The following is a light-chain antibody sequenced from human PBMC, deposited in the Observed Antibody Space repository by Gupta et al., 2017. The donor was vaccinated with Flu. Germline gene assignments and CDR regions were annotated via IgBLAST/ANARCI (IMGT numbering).Light chain of an antibody. CDR2: GAS. V-gene: IGKV3-15*01. Sequence: DTVMTQSPATLSVSPGDGATLSCRASQNIRTNLAWYQQKPGQAPRLLIYGASTRTTSIPARFSGSGSGAEFTLTISSLQSEDFAVYFCQQDNNWPGTFGQGTRVEIK. CDR1: QNIRTN. J-gene: IGKJ1*01. CDR3: QQDNNWPGT.